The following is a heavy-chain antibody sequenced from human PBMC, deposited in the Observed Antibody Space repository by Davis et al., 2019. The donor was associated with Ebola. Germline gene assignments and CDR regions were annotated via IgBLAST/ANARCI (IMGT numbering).Heavy chain of an antibody. CDR2: INEGGGD. V-gene: IGHV4-34*01. D-gene: IGHD1-26*01. Sequence: PGGSLRLSCAVYGGSFSGYFWTWVRQPPGRGLEWIGDINEGGGDNYKPSLKSRATISVDTSKNQFSLKLGAVTAADTAVYFCTRGRGSQYGMDVWGQGTTVTVSS. CDR3: TRGRGSQYGMDV. J-gene: IGHJ6*02. CDR1: GGSFSGYF.